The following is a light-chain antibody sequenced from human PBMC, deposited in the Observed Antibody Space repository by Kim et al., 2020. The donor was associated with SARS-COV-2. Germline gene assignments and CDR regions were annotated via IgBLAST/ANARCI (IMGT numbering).Light chain of an antibody. CDR2: DAS. V-gene: IGKV3-11*01. CDR1: QSVSTY. J-gene: IGKJ5*01. Sequence: EIVLTQSPATLSLSPGERATLSCRASQSVSTYLAWYQQKPGQAPRLLIYDASNRATGIPARFSGSGSGTDFTLTISSLEPEDFAIYYCQQRSNWTPITFGPGTRLEIK. CDR3: QQRSNWTPIT.